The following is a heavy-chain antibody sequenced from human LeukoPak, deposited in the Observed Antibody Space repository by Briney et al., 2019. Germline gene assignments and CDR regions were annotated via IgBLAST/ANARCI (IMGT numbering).Heavy chain of an antibody. CDR2: IYYSGST. D-gene: IGHD5-18*01. Sequence: PSETLSLTCTVSGGSISSSSYYWGWIRQPPGKGLEWIGSIYYSGSTNYNPSLKSRVTISVDTSKNQFSLKLSSVTAADTAVYYCAREARGYSYGYSWFDPWGQGTLVTVSS. CDR3: AREARGYSYGYSWFDP. V-gene: IGHV4-39*07. CDR1: GGSISSSSYY. J-gene: IGHJ5*02.